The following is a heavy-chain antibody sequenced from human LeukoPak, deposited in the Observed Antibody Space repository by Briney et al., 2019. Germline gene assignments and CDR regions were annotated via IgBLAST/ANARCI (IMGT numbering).Heavy chain of an antibody. CDR2: INPNSGGT. J-gene: IGHJ3*02. D-gene: IGHD2-15*01. Sequence: ASVKVSCKASGYTFTGYYMHWVRQAPGQGLEWMGWINPNSGGTNYAQKFQGRVTMTRDTSISTAYMELSRLRSDDTAVYYCARSCSGGSCLDAFDIWGQGTMVTVSS. CDR1: GYTFTGYY. CDR3: ARSCSGGSCLDAFDI. V-gene: IGHV1-2*02.